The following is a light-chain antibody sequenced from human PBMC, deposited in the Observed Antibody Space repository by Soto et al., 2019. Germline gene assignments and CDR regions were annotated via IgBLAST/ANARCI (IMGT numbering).Light chain of an antibody. V-gene: IGKV1-27*01. J-gene: IGKJ1*01. CDR1: QGISNY. Sequence: DIQMTQSPSSLSASVGDTVTITCRASQGISNYLAWYQQKQAQVPNLLIYAASTLQSGVPSRFSGSGSSTDFTLTTSMPRAEDVATYYCQKYTNAPRTFVQGTKVEI. CDR3: QKYTNAPRT. CDR2: AAS.